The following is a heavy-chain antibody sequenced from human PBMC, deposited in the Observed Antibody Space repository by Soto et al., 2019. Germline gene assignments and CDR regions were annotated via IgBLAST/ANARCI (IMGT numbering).Heavy chain of an antibody. V-gene: IGHV1-18*04. CDR2: ISAYNGNT. CDR1: GYTFTSYG. Sequence: ASVKVSCKASGYTFTSYGISWVRQAPGQGLEWMGWISAYNGNTNYAQKLQGRVTMTTDTSTSTAYRELRSLRSDDTAVYYCARIGTYYDILTGYYMPRHVWGQGTTVTVSS. D-gene: IGHD3-9*01. J-gene: IGHJ6*02. CDR3: ARIGTYYDILTGYYMPRHV.